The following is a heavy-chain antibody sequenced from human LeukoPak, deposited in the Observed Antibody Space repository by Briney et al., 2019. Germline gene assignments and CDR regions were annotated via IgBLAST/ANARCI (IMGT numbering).Heavy chain of an antibody. CDR1: GYSFTSYW. Sequence: GESLKISCKGSGYSFTSYWIGWVRQMPGKGLEWMGMIYPGDSDTRYSPSFQGQVTISADKSISTAYPQWSSLKASDTAMYYCARLFSQRQWLAYYFDYWGQGTLVTVSS. CDR2: IYPGDSDT. CDR3: ARLFSQRQWLAYYFDY. D-gene: IGHD6-19*01. J-gene: IGHJ4*02. V-gene: IGHV5-51*01.